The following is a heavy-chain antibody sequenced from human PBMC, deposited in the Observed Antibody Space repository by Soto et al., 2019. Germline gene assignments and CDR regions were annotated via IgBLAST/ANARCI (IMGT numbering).Heavy chain of an antibody. CDR3: AIIYQLLPYYYGMDV. Sequence: GGSLRLSCAASGFTFSSYSMNWVRQAPGKGLEWVSSISSSSSYIYYADSVKGRFTISRDNAKNSLYLQMNSLRAEDTAVYYCAIIYQLLPYYYGMDVWGQGTTVTVSS. CDR1: GFTFSSYS. V-gene: IGHV3-21*01. CDR2: ISSSSSYI. J-gene: IGHJ6*02. D-gene: IGHD2-2*01.